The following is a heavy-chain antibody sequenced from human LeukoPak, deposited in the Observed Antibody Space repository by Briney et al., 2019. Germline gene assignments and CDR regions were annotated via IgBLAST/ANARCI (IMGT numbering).Heavy chain of an antibody. J-gene: IGHJ4*02. V-gene: IGHV3-30*03. CDR1: GFTFSSYG. D-gene: IGHD4-17*01. CDR2: ISYDGSNK. Sequence: GGSLRLSCAASGFTFSSYGMHWVRQAPGKGLEWVAVISYDGSNKYYADSAKGRFTISRDNSKNTLYLQMNSLRAEDTAVYYCARSSRYYFDYWGQGTLVTVSS. CDR3: ARSSRYYFDY.